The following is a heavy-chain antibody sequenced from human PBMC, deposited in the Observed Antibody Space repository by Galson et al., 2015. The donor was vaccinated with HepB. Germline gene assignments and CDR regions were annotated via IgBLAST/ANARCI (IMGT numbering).Heavy chain of an antibody. V-gene: IGHV1-18*01. CDR3: ARDNLSFRGDKGIAVAGVDY. Sequence: SVKVSCKASGYTFTSYGISWVRQAPGQGLEWMGWISAYNGNTNYAQKLQGRVTMTTDTSTSTAYMELRSLRSDDTAVYYCARDNLSFRGDKGIAVAGVDYWGQGTLVTVSS. J-gene: IGHJ4*02. CDR2: ISAYNGNT. CDR1: GYTFTSYG. D-gene: IGHD6-19*01.